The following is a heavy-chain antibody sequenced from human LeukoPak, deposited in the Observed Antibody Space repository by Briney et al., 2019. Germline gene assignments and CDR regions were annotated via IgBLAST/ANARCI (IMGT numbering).Heavy chain of an antibody. J-gene: IGHJ5*02. V-gene: IGHV3-53*01. D-gene: IGHD3-10*01. CDR3: ARVYGSGSYYRS. CDR2: IYSGGST. CDR1: GFTVSSNY. Sequence: GGSLRLSCAASGFTVSSNYMSWVRQASGKGLEWVSVIYSGGSTYYADSVKGRFTISRDNSKNTLYLQMNSLRAEDTAVYYCARVYGSGSYYRSWGQGTLVTVSS.